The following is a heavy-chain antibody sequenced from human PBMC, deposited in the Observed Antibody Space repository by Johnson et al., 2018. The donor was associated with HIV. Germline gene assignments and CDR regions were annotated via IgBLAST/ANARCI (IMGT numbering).Heavy chain of an antibody. CDR3: ARGVVEQVRGSGWTSRAFDI. CDR1: GFTFSSYA. CDR2: ISYDGSNK. Sequence: QVQLVESGGGVLQPGRSLRLSCAASGFTFSSYAMHWVRQAPGKGLEWVAVISYDGSNKYYADSVKGRFTISRDNSKNTLYLQMNSLRAEDTAVYYCARGVVEQVRGSGWTSRAFDIWGQGTMVTVSS. D-gene: IGHD6-19*01. V-gene: IGHV3-30-3*01. J-gene: IGHJ3*02.